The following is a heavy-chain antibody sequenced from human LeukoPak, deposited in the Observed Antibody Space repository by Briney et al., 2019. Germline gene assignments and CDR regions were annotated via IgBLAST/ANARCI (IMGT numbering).Heavy chain of an antibody. Sequence: PGRSLRLSCAASGFTFDDYAMHWVRQAPGKGLEWVSGISWNSGSIGYADSVKGRFTISRDNAKNSLYLQMNSLRAEDTAVYYCAKAAAAALGAFDIWGQGTMVTVSS. D-gene: IGHD6-13*01. V-gene: IGHV3-9*01. CDR1: GFTFDDYA. CDR3: AKAAAAALGAFDI. CDR2: ISWNSGSI. J-gene: IGHJ3*02.